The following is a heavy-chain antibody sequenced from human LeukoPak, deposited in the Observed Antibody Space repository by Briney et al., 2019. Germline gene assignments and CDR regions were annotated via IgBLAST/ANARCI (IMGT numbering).Heavy chain of an antibody. CDR3: VGGDRRED. CDR2: IGSTSRDK. CDR1: GFTFSTRT. V-gene: IGHV3-21*01. Sequence: PGGSLRLSCAASGFTFSTRTMNWVRQAPGKGLEWLSSIGSTSRDKYYADSVKGRFTISRDNADYSLYLQMNSLRAEDTAVYYCVGGDRREDWGHGTLATVSS. J-gene: IGHJ4*01.